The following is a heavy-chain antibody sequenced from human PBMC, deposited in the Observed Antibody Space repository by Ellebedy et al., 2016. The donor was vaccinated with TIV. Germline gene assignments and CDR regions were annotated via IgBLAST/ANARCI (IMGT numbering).Heavy chain of an antibody. J-gene: IGHJ6*02. CDR3: VRDNPTYYDFWSATGLNYNFYGMDV. Sequence: PGGSLRLSCAASGFTFSDHGLNWVRQTPGKGLDWVSYITSSGSNIFYADSVRGRFQISRDNAKNSLYLQMNSLRDEDTAVYFCVRDNPTYYDFWSATGLNYNFYGMDVWGQGTTVTVSS. V-gene: IGHV3-48*02. D-gene: IGHD3-3*01. CDR2: ITSSGSNI. CDR1: GFTFSDHG.